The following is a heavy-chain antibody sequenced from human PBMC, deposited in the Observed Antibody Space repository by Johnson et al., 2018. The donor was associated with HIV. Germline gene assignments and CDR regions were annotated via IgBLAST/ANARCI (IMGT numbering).Heavy chain of an antibody. Sequence: QVQLVESGGGMVQPGGSLRLSCAASAFTFSSYAMHWVRQAPGKGLEWVALISYDGSNKYYADSVQGRFTISRDNSKNTLYLQMNSLRAEDTAVYYCARDGSNFGAFDIWGQGTMVTVSS. CDR3: ARDGSNFGAFDI. CDR1: AFTFSSYA. CDR2: ISYDGSNK. V-gene: IGHV3-30-3*01. J-gene: IGHJ3*02. D-gene: IGHD1-1*01.